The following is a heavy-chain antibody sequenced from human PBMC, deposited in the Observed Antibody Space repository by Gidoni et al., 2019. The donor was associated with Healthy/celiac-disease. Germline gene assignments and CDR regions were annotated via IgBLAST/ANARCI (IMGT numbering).Heavy chain of an antibody. D-gene: IGHD5-12*01. V-gene: IGHV1-69*06. J-gene: IGHJ6*02. Sequence: QVQLVQSGAEVKKPGSSVKVSCKASGGTFSSYAISWVRQAPGQGLEWMGGIIPIFGTANYAQKFQGRVTITADKSTSTAYMELSSLRSEDTAVYYCARAEIGIWRYLGYSGYDYAVRPIDYYYGMDVWGQGTTVTVSS. CDR2: IIPIFGTA. CDR1: GGTFSSYA. CDR3: ARAEIGIWRYLGYSGYDYAVRPIDYYYGMDV.